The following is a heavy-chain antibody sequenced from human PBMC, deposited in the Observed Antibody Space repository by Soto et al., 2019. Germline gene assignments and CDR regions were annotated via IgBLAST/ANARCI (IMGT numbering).Heavy chain of an antibody. CDR3: ARAYSDAFDI. CDR1: GFTFNDYY. J-gene: IGHJ3*02. D-gene: IGHD2-15*01. CDR2: ISSSGSGI. Sequence: GGSLRLSCAASGFTFNDYYMTWIRQAPGKGLEWVSYISSSGSGIYYADSMKGRFTISRDNAKKSLYLQMSSLRAEDTAVYYCARAYSDAFDIWGQGTMVTVSS. V-gene: IGHV3-11*01.